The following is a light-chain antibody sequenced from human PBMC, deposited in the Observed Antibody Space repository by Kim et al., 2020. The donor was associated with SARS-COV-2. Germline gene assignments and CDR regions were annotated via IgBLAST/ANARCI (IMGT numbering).Light chain of an antibody. V-gene: IGKV3-20*01. Sequence: EIVLKQSPGTLSLSPGERATLSCRASQSVSSSYLALYQQKPGQAPRLLIYGASSRATGIPDRFSGSGSGTDFTLTISRLEPEDFAVYYCQQYGSSPLTFGQGTKVDIK. CDR3: QQYGSSPLT. CDR2: GAS. J-gene: IGKJ1*01. CDR1: QSVSSSY.